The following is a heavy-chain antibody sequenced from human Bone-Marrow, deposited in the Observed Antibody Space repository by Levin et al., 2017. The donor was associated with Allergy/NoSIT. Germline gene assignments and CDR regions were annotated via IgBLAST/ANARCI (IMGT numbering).Heavy chain of an antibody. V-gene: IGHV3-30-3*01. CDR2: ISYDGSNK. J-gene: IGHJ4*02. CDR1: GFTFSSYA. Sequence: PGGSLRLSCAASGFTFSSYAMHWVRQAPGKGLEWVAVISYDGSNKYYADSVKGRFTISRDNSKNTLYLQMNSLRAEDTAVYYCARGYSSGYYYSPDYWGQGTLVTVSS. CDR3: ARGYSSGYYYSPDY. D-gene: IGHD3-22*01.